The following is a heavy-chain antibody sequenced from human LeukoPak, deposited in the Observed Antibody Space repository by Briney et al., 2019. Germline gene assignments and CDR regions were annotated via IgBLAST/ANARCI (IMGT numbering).Heavy chain of an antibody. Sequence: GGSLRLSCAASGFTVNSNYMSWVRQAPGKGLEWVSVIYSGGSTYYADSVKGRFTISRDNSKNTLYLQINSLRVEDTAVYYCAGNWNNDYWGQGTLVTVSS. V-gene: IGHV3-66*01. J-gene: IGHJ4*02. CDR1: GFTVNSNY. CDR2: IYSGGST. D-gene: IGHD1-1*01. CDR3: AGNWNNDY.